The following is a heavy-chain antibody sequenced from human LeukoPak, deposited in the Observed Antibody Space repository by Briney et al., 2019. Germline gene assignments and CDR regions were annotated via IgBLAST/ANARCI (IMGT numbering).Heavy chain of an antibody. D-gene: IGHD3-22*01. Sequence: SETLSLTCTVSGGSISSSSYYWGWIRQPPGKGLEWIGSIYYSGSTYYNPSLKSRVTISVASSKNQFSLKLSSVTAADTAVYYCARPRYYDSSGYQEYYFDYWGQVTLVTVSS. J-gene: IGHJ4*02. CDR2: IYYSGST. CDR3: ARPRYYDSSGYQEYYFDY. V-gene: IGHV4-39*01. CDR1: GGSISSSSYY.